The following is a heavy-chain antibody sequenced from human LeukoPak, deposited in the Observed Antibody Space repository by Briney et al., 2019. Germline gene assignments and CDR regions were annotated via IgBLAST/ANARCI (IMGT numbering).Heavy chain of an antibody. V-gene: IGHV4-4*07. D-gene: IGHD6-13*01. CDR3: ARKPRGAAAGFDY. CDR2: IYTSGST. Sequence: PSETLSLTWTVSGGSISSYYWNWIRQPAGKGLEWIGRIYTSGSTNYNPSLKSRVTMSVDTSKNQFSLKLSSVTAADTAVYYCARKPRGAAAGFDYWGQGTLVTVSS. J-gene: IGHJ4*02. CDR1: GGSISSYY.